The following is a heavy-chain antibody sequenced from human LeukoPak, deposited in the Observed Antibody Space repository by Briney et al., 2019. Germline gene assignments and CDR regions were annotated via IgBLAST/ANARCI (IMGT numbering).Heavy chain of an antibody. CDR3: ARELRGRRSSGYQYYFDY. D-gene: IGHD3-22*01. CDR1: GGSISSYY. J-gene: IGHJ4*02. V-gene: IGHV4-4*07. CDR2: IYTSGST. Sequence: SETLSLTCTVSGGSISSYYWSWIRQPAGKGLEWIGRIYTSGSTNYNPSLKSRVTMSVDTSKNQFSLKLSSVTAADTAVYYCARELRGRRSSGYQYYFDYWGQGTLVTVSS.